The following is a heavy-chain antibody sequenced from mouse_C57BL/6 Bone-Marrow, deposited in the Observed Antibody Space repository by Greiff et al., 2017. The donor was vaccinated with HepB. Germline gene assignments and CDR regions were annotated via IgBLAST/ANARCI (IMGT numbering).Heavy chain of an antibody. V-gene: IGHV1-72*01. CDR1: GYTFTSYW. J-gene: IGHJ1*03. D-gene: IGHD1-1*01. CDR3: ARVITTVVDRYFDV. CDR2: IDPNSGGT. Sequence: VQLQESGAELVKPGASVKLSCKASGYTFTSYWMHWVKQRPGRGLEWIGRIDPNSGGTKYNEKFKSKATLTVDKPSSTAYMQLSSLTSEDSAVYYCARVITTVVDRYFDVWGTGTTVTVSS.